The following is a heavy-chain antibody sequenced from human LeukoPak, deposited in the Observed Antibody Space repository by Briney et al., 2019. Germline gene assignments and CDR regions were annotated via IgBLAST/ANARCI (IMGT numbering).Heavy chain of an antibody. CDR1: GFTFSDYY. CDR2: ISDSGTTI. J-gene: IGHJ4*02. D-gene: IGHD2-15*01. CDR3: ARVYIAEDY. V-gene: IGHV3-11*01. Sequence: TGGSLRLSCAASGFTFSDYYMSWIRQAPGKGLEWISYISDSGTTIYYADSVKGRFTISRDNAKNSLYLQMNSLRAEDTAVYYCARVYIAEDYWGQGTLVTVSS.